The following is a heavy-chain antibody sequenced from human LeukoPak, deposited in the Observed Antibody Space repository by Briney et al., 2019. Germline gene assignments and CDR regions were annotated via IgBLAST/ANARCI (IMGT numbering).Heavy chain of an antibody. Sequence: GGSLRLSCAASGFTFSSYAMGWVRQAPGKGLEWVSAISGSGGSTYYADSVKGRFTISRDNSKNTLYLQMNSLRAEDTAVYYCAKEYYYDSSGYTTFDYWGQGTLVTVSS. V-gene: IGHV3-23*01. CDR1: GFTFSSYA. D-gene: IGHD3-22*01. CDR2: ISGSGGST. J-gene: IGHJ4*02. CDR3: AKEYYYDSSGYTTFDY.